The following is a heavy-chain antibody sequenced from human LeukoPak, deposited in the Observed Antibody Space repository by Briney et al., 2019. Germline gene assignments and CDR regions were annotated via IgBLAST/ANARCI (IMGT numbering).Heavy chain of an antibody. D-gene: IGHD3-9*01. V-gene: IGHV4-30-2*01. CDR2: IYHSGST. CDR1: GGSISSGGYS. Sequence: PSQTLSLTCAVSGGSISSGGYSWSWLRQPPGRGLEWIGYIYHSGSTYYNPSLKSRVTISVDRSKNQFSLKLSSVTAADTAVYYCARGGRYYDILTGSFGFDPWGQGTLVTVSS. CDR3: ARGGRYYDILTGSFGFDP. J-gene: IGHJ5*02.